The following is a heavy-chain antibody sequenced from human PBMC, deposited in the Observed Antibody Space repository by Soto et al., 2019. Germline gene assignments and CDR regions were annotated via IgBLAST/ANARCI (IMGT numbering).Heavy chain of an antibody. CDR1: GFTFSSYA. CDR3: ARVRGSSGAPYYYGMAV. CDR2: ISYDGSNK. Sequence: QVQLVESGGGVVQPGRSLRLSCAASGFTFSSYAMHWVRQAPGKGLEWVAVISYDGSNKYYADSVKGRFTISRDNSKNTLYLQMNSLRAEDTAVYYCARVRGSSGAPYYYGMAVWGQGTTVTVSS. J-gene: IGHJ6*02. V-gene: IGHV3-30-3*01. D-gene: IGHD3-22*01.